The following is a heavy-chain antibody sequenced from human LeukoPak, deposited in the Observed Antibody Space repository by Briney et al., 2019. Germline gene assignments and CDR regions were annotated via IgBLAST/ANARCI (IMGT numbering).Heavy chain of an antibody. Sequence: ASVKVSCKTSGYTFTGYYMHWVRQAPGQGLEWMGWITPIGVGTNYAQKFQSRVTMTRDTSISTAYMELSTLRSDDTAVYYDARDAKTYSSSSSYYYYYMDVWGKGTTVTVSS. V-gene: IGHV1-2*02. CDR1: GYTFTGYY. D-gene: IGHD6-6*01. CDR3: ARDAKTYSSSSSYYYYYMDV. CDR2: ITPIGVGT. J-gene: IGHJ6*03.